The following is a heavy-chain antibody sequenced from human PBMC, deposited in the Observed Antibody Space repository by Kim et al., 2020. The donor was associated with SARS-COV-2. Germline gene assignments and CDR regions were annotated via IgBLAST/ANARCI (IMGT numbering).Heavy chain of an antibody. CDR3: ARRIVDSSSWYGVDY. D-gene: IGHD6-13*01. Sequence: PSFQGHVTISADKSISTAYLQWSSLKASDTAMYYCARRIVDSSSWYGVDYWGQGTLVTVSS. V-gene: IGHV5-10-1*01. J-gene: IGHJ4*02.